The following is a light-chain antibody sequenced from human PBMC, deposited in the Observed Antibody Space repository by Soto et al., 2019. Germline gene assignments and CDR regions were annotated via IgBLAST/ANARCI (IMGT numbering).Light chain of an antibody. J-gene: IGKJ1*01. CDR3: QHYGDSSWT. Sequence: DIVLTQSPDTLSLSPGERATVSCRASQSVASLYLAWYQQKPGQAPRLLIFGASSRASGIPDRFSGSGSGTDFTLTISRLEPVDFALYYCQHYGDSSWTFGQGTRVDI. V-gene: IGKV3-20*01. CDR1: QSVASLY. CDR2: GAS.